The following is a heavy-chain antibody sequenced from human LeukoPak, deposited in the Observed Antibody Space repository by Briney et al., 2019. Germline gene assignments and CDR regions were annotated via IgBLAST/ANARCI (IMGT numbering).Heavy chain of an antibody. CDR3: ARDDAFRGVGMDV. CDR2: ISGSGGST. D-gene: IGHD3-16*01. J-gene: IGHJ6*02. Sequence: PGGSLRLSCAASGFTFSSYAMTWVRQAPGKGLEWVSTISGSGGSTYNADSVKGRSTISRDNSKNTLYLQMNSLRAEDTAVYYCARDDAFRGVGMDVWGQGTTVTVSS. CDR1: GFTFSSYA. V-gene: IGHV3-23*01.